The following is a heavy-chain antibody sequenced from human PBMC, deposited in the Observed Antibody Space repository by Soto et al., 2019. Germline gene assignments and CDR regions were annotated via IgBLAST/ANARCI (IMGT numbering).Heavy chain of an antibody. CDR2: IWYDGRNE. J-gene: IGHJ4*02. Sequence: QVQLVESGGGVVQPGRSLRLSCAASGFTFSSYGMHWVRQAPGKGLEWVAVIWYDGRNEYYADSVKGRFTISRDNSKNTLYMQMNSLRAEDTAVYYCARWGIAAGDYWGQGTLVTVSS. CDR3: ARWGIAAGDY. CDR1: GFTFSSYG. D-gene: IGHD6-13*01. V-gene: IGHV3-33*01.